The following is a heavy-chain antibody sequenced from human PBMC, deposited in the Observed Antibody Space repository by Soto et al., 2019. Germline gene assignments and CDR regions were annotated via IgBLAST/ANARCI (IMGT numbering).Heavy chain of an antibody. J-gene: IGHJ6*03. CDR1: GGTFNTYV. D-gene: IGHD2-15*01. CDR2: IIPLFGMT. V-gene: IGHV1-69*02. Sequence: QVQLVQSGAEVKKPGSSVRVSCKDSGGTFNTYVFSWVRQTPGQGLEWMGRIIPLFGMTNYAQKFQGRVTITADKSSSTAYMERSSMRSDDAAVYYCANTGHGGATQDDSYYMDVWGKGTTLTGSS. CDR3: ANTGHGGATQDDSYYMDV.